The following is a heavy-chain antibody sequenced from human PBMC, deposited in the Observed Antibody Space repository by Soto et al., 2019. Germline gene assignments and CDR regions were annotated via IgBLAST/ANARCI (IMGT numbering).Heavy chain of an antibody. D-gene: IGHD4-17*01. Sequence: GASVKVSCKASGYTFTGYYMHWVRQAPGQGLEWMGWINPNSGGTNYAQKFQGWVTMTRDTSISTAYMELSRLRSDDTAVYYCARADYVGNPVYYYYSVMDVGAKGTTVPVSS. CDR2: INPNSGGT. CDR1: GYTFTGYY. V-gene: IGHV1-2*04. CDR3: ARADYVGNPVYYYYSVMDV. J-gene: IGHJ6*04.